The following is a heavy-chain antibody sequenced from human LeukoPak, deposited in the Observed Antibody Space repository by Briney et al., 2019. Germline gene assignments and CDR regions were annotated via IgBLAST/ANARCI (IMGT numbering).Heavy chain of an antibody. J-gene: IGHJ5*02. V-gene: IGHV3-23*01. CDR3: APGSWFDP. CDR1: GFTFSSYA. Sequence: GGSLRLSCAASGFTFSSYAMSWVRQAPGKGLEWVSAISGSGGSTYYADSVNGQSTISRDNSKNTLYLQMNSLRAEDTAVYYCAPGSWFDPWGQGTLVTVSS. CDR2: ISGSGGST.